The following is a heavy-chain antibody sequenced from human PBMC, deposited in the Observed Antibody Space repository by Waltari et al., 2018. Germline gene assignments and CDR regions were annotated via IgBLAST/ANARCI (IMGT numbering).Heavy chain of an antibody. CDR2: IYQRGNN. CDR1: GDSISSRNYY. V-gene: IGHV4-39*07. J-gene: IGHJ4*02. CDR3: ARQPRSGSFKYDFEH. Sequence: QLQLLESGPGLVKPSETLSLTCIVSGDSISSRNYYWGLIRQPPGKGLEWSGMIYQRGNNYYTRSLKSRVTISVDTAKNQFFLNLTSETAADAAMYDCARQPRSGSFKYDFEHWGQGTLVTVSS. D-gene: IGHD6-13*01.